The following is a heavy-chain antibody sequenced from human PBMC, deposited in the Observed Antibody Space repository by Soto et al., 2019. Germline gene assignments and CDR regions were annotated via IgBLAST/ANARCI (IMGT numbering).Heavy chain of an antibody. CDR1: GFTFRSYW. CDR3: ARVNGGSGVWYMDV. D-gene: IGHD3-10*01. Sequence: EVQLVESGGGLVQPGGSLRLSCAASGFTFRSYWMTWVRQAPGKGLEWVANIKGDESEKYYVESVKGRFTISRDNAKDSLYLQMSSLRAEDSAMYYCARVNGGSGVWYMDVWGKGTTVTVSS. V-gene: IGHV3-7*03. J-gene: IGHJ6*03. CDR2: IKGDESEK.